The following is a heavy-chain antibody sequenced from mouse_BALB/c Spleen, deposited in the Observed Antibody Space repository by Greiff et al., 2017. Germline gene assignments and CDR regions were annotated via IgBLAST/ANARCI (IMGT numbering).Heavy chain of an antibody. J-gene: IGHJ1*01. CDR1: GYSITSGYS. V-gene: IGHV3-1*02. Sequence: EVQLQQSGPDLVKPSQSLSLTCTVTGYSITSGYSWHWIRQFPGNKLEWMGYIHYSGSTNYNPSLKSRISITRDTSKNQFFLQLNSVTTEDTATYYGARSYYRYGYWYFDVWGAGTTVTVSS. D-gene: IGHD2-14*01. CDR3: ARSYYRYGYWYFDV. CDR2: IHYSGST.